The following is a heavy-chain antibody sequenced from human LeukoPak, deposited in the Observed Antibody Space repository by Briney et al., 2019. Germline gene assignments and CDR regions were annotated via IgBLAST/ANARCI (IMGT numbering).Heavy chain of an antibody. CDR2: IYYSGST. CDR3: ARAGPGYCSGSSCFDY. CDR1: GGSISGYY. Sequence: SETLSLTCTVSGGSISGYYWSWIRQPPGKGLEWVVDIYYSGSTNYNPSLKSRVAISLDTSKNQFSLKLSSVTAADTAVYYCARAGPGYCSGSSCFDYWGQGTLVTVSS. J-gene: IGHJ4*02. D-gene: IGHD2-15*01. V-gene: IGHV4-59*01.